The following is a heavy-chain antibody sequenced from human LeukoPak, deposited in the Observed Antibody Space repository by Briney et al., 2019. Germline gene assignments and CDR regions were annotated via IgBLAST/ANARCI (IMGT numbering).Heavy chain of an antibody. J-gene: IGHJ5*02. CDR3: ARGQARHNWFDP. V-gene: IGHV4-34*01. Sequence: SETLSLTCAVYGGSFSGYYWSWIRQPPGKGLEWIGEINHRGSTNYNPSLKSRVTISVDTSKNQFSLKLSSVTAADTAVYYCARGQARHNWFDPWGQGTLVTVSS. CDR1: GGSFSGYY. CDR2: INHRGST.